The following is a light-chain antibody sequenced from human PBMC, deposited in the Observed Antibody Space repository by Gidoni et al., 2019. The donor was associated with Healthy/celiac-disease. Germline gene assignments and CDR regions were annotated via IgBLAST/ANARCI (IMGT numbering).Light chain of an antibody. J-gene: IGKJ1*01. CDR3: QQYNNWPPWT. Sequence: EIVMTQSPATLSVSPGERATLSCRASQSVSSNLAWYQQKPGQAPSLLIYGASTRATGIPARFSGSGSGTEFTLTISSLKSEDFAVYYCQQYNNWPPWTFGQGTKVEIK. CDR1: QSVSSN. V-gene: IGKV3-15*01. CDR2: GAS.